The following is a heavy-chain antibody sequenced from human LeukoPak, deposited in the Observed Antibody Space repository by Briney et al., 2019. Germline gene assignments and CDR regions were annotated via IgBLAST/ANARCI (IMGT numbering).Heavy chain of an antibody. Sequence: ASVKVSCKASGYIFTNYWMHWVRQAPGQGLQWMGMVNPGDGVTTYAQNFQGRVTMTRDTSSSTVYMELSSLRSEDTAGYYCARGVYYYHSGGYYDFDYWGQGTLVTVSS. CDR1: GYIFTNYW. D-gene: IGHD3-22*01. CDR2: VNPGDGVT. CDR3: ARGVYYYHSGGYYDFDY. J-gene: IGHJ4*02. V-gene: IGHV1-46*01.